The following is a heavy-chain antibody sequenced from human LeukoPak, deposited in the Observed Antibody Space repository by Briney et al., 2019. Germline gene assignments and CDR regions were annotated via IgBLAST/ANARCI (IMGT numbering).Heavy chain of an antibody. CDR2: FDPEDGET. CDR1: GYTLTELS. J-gene: IGHJ6*04. CDR3: ARDRAYCSSTSCYQYYYYGMDV. V-gene: IGHV1-24*01. Sequence: ASVKVSCKVSGYTLTELSMHWVRQAPGKGLEWMGGFDPEDGETIYAQKFQGRVTMTEDTSTDTAYMELSSLRSDDTAVYYCARDRAYCSSTSCYQYYYYGMDVWGKGTRSPSPQ. D-gene: IGHD2-2*01.